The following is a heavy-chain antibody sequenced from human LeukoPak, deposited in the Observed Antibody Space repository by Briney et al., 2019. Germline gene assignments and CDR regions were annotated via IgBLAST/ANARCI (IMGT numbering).Heavy chain of an antibody. V-gene: IGHV3-23*01. CDR2: ISGSGGST. CDR1: GFTFSSYA. Sequence: PGGSLRLSCAASGFTFSSYAMSWVRQAPGKGLEWVSAISGSGGSTYYADSVKGRFTISRDNSKNTLYLQMNSLRAEDTAVYYCAKVRYDFWGGLLGYWGQGTLVTVSS. CDR3: AKVRYDFWGGLLGY. J-gene: IGHJ4*02. D-gene: IGHD3-3*01.